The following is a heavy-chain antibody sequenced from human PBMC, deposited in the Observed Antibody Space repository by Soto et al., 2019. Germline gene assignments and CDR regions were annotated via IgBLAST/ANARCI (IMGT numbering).Heavy chain of an antibody. CDR2: IYYSGST. Sequence: QVQLQESGPGLVKPSQTLSLTCTVSGGSISSGGYYWSWIRPHPGKGLEWIGYIYYSGSTYYHPSLKSRVTITVDTSKNQFSRKLSSVTAADTAVYYCAGIYSGSPGGTLRYWGQGTLVTVSS. V-gene: IGHV4-31*03. CDR1: GGSISSGGYY. CDR3: AGIYSGSPGGTLRY. J-gene: IGHJ4*02. D-gene: IGHD1-26*01.